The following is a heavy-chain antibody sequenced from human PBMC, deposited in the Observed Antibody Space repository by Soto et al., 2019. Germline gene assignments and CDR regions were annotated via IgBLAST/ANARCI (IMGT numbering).Heavy chain of an antibody. J-gene: IGHJ5*02. CDR2: INAYNGNT. V-gene: IGHV1-3*01. Sequence: ASVKVSCKASRYTFTSYAMHWVRQAPGQRLEWMGWINAYNGNTNYSQKFQGRVTMTTDTSTSTAYMELRSLRSDDTAVYYCARDITIFGKLGFDPWGQGTLVTVSS. CDR3: ARDITIFGKLGFDP. D-gene: IGHD3-3*01. CDR1: RYTFTSYA.